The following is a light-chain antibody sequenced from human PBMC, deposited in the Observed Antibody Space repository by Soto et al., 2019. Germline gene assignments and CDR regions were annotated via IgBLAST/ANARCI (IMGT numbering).Light chain of an antibody. CDR1: SRDVGGYIY. Sequence: QSALTQPASVSGSPGQSITISCTGTSRDVGGYIYVSWYQRHPGKAPKLLIYEVTNRPSGVSNRFSGSKSGNTASLTISGLQPEDEAYYYCSSYTTSNSLTFGGGTKVTVL. CDR3: SSYTTSNSLT. J-gene: IGLJ2*01. CDR2: EVT. V-gene: IGLV2-14*01.